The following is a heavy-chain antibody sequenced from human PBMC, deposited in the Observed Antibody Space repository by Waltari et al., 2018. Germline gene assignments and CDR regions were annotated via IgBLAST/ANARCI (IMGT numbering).Heavy chain of an antibody. D-gene: IGHD6-13*01. CDR3: ARAKAAAGTANFDY. Sequence: QVQLVQSGAEVKKPGASVKVSCKASGYTFTSYDINWVRQATGQGLEWMGWMNPTSGNTGYAQKFQGRVTMTRNTSISTAYMGLSSLRSEDTAVYYCARAKAAAGTANFDYWGQGTLVTVSS. CDR2: MNPTSGNT. V-gene: IGHV1-8*01. CDR1: GYTFTSYD. J-gene: IGHJ4*02.